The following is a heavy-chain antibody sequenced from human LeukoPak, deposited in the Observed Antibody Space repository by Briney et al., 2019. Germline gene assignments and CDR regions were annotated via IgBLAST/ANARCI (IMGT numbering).Heavy chain of an antibody. CDR2: ISSSSSYI. J-gene: IGHJ6*03. CDR1: GFTFSSYS. CDR3: ANWAYDFWSGYLMNYYYMDV. Sequence: GGSLRLSCAASGFTFSSYSMSWVRQAPGKGLEWVSSISSSSSYIYYADSVKGRFTISRDNAKNSLYLQMSSLRAEDTAVYYCANWAYDFWSGYLMNYYYMDVWGKGTTVTVSS. V-gene: IGHV3-21*01. D-gene: IGHD3-3*01.